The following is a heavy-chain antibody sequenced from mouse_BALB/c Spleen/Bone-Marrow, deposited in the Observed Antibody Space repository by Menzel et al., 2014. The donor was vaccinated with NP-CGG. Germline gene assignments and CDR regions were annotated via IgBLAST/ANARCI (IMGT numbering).Heavy chain of an antibody. Sequence: QVQLQQSGAELAKPGASVKMSCKASGYTFTSYWIHWVKQRPGQGLERIGYINPSTGYTEYNQKFKDKATLTADKSSSTVYTQLSSQTSEDSGVFYCAPYGHERVAYWGQGTLVTGAA. V-gene: IGHV1-7*01. CDR3: APYGHERVAY. D-gene: IGHD1-1*02. J-gene: IGHJ3*01. CDR2: INPSTGYT. CDR1: GYTFTSYW.